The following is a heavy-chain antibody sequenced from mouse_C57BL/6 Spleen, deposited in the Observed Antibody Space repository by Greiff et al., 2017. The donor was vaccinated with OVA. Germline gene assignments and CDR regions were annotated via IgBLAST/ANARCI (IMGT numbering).Heavy chain of an antibody. CDR3: ASGITTIVATDY. V-gene: IGHV1-52*01. D-gene: IGHD1-1*01. J-gene: IGHJ2*01. Sequence: QVQLQPPWAELVRPGSSVKLSCKASGYTFTSYWMHWVKQRPIQGLEWIGNIDPSDSETHYNQKFKDKATLTVDKSSSTAYMQLSRLTSEDSAVYDCASGITTIVATDYRGQGTTLTVSS. CDR2: IDPSDSET. CDR1: GYTFTSYW.